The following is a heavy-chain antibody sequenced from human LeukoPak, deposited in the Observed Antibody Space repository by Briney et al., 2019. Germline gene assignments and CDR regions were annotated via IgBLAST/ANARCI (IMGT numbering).Heavy chain of an antibody. Sequence: GGSLKLSCAASGFDFSGFYMHWVRQAAGRGLEWVGLIRSKPSSYTTVYAASVKGRFTISRDDSKNTAYLQMNSLKAEDTAVYYCIRQECSGGSCSYVDYWGQGTLVTVSS. CDR2: IRSKPSSYTT. D-gene: IGHD2-15*01. CDR1: GFDFSGFY. CDR3: IRQECSGGSCSYVDY. V-gene: IGHV3-73*01. J-gene: IGHJ4*02.